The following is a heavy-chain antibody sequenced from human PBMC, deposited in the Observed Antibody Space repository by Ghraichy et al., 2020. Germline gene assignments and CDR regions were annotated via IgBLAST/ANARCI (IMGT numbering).Heavy chain of an antibody. V-gene: IGHV3-23*01. J-gene: IGHJ3*02. D-gene: IGHD3-22*01. Sequence: GGSLRLSCAASGFTFSSYAMSWVRQAPGKGLEWVSAISGSGGSTYYADSVKGRFTISRDNSKNTLYLQMNSLRAEDTAVYYCAKDDLVPYYYYDSSGHPTEDAFDIWGQGTMVTVSS. CDR2: ISGSGGST. CDR3: AKDDLVPYYYYDSSGHPTEDAFDI. CDR1: GFTFSSYA.